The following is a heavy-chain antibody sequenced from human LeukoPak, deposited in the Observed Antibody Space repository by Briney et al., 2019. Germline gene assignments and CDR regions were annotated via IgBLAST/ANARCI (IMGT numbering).Heavy chain of an antibody. CDR1: GFSFSTPW. CDR3: ARDRYYPLDY. D-gene: IGHD3-10*01. Sequence: GGSLRLSCAASGFSFSTPWMHWVRHNPEKGLGWVSRINSDGRNTIYADSVKGRFTISRDNAKNTLFLQMNSLRAEDTAVYYCARDRYYPLDYWGQGTLVTVSS. V-gene: IGHV3-74*01. CDR2: INSDGRNT. J-gene: IGHJ4*02.